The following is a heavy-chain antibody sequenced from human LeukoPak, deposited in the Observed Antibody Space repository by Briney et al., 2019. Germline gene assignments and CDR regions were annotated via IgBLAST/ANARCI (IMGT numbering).Heavy chain of an antibody. V-gene: IGHV1-69*01. J-gene: IGHJ6*02. CDR3: ARDSKWDCSSTSCWDYYYYGMDV. CDR1: GGTFSSYA. Sequence: SVTVSCKASGGTFSSYAISWVRQAPGQGLEWMGGIIPIFGTANYAQKFQGRVTITADESTSTAYMELSSLRSEDTAVYYCARDSKWDCSSTSCWDYYYYGMDVWGQGTTVTVSS. D-gene: IGHD2-2*01. CDR2: IIPIFGTA.